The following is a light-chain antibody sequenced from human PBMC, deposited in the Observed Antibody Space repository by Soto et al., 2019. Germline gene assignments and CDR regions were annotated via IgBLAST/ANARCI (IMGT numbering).Light chain of an antibody. V-gene: IGLV2-14*03. CDR2: DVT. J-gene: IGLJ1*01. CDR1: ISDVGGYDY. CDR3: SSYTGTSTPYV. Sequence: QSALTQPASVSGSPGQSITISCTGTISDVGGYDYVSWYQHHPGKAPKLMIFDVTNRPSGVSDRFSGSKSGNTASLTISGLQAEDEADYYCSSYTGTSTPYVFGTGTKLTVL.